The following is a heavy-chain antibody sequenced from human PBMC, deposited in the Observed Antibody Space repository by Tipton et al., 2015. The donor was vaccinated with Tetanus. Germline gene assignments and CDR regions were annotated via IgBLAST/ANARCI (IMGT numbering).Heavy chain of an antibody. V-gene: IGHV5-51*01. CDR2: IYPGDSDT. J-gene: IGHJ2*01. Sequence: QLVQSGAEIKKPGESLNISCKGSGYSFNTYWIAWVRQMPGKGLEWMGIIYPGDSDTRYSPTFQGQVTMSVDKSINTAFLQWRSLKASDTATYYCARRLGPYTGDQIWHFDLWGRGTPVTVS. CDR3: ARRLGPYTGDQIWHFDL. CDR1: GYSFNTYW. D-gene: IGHD3-16*01.